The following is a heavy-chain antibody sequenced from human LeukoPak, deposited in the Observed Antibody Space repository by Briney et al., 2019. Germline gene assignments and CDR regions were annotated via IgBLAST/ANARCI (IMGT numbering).Heavy chain of an antibody. D-gene: IGHD6-19*01. CDR2: ISWDSGII. Sequence: GGSLRLSCAASGFTFNSYSMNWVRQAPGKGLEWVSSISWDSGIIRYADSIKGRFTISRDNAKNSLYLQMNSLRAEDTALYFCAKAWQWLGAFDYWGQGTPVTVSS. V-gene: IGHV3-9*01. J-gene: IGHJ4*02. CDR3: AKAWQWLGAFDY. CDR1: GFTFNSYS.